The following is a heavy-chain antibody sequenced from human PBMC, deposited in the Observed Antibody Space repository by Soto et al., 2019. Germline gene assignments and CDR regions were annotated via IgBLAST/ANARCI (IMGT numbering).Heavy chain of an antibody. J-gene: IGHJ3*02. CDR2: ITGSGGST. V-gene: IGHV3-23*01. D-gene: IGHD5-12*01. CDR1: GVTFCSYA. CDR3: AKVVDVSFAFDI. Sequence: GWSLRLSCAASGVTFCSYAMGGVRQAPGKGLEWVSAITGSGGSTYYADSVKGRFTISRDNSKNTLYLQMNSLRAEDTAVYYCAKVVDVSFAFDIWGQGTMVTVSS.